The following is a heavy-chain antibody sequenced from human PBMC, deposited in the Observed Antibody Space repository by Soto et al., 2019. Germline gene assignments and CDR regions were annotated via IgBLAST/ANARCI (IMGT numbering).Heavy chain of an antibody. Sequence: QVQLVQSGAEVKKPGSSVKVSCKASGGVFRNYAINWVRQALGQGLEWMGGIIPVFGTADYPQKFQGRVTITADESTTTAYMELTSLKTEDTAVYFCARDRWGSYSFDSWGKGTLVTVAS. D-gene: IGHD1-26*01. CDR2: IIPVFGTA. CDR1: GGVFRNYA. V-gene: IGHV1-69*01. J-gene: IGHJ5*01. CDR3: ARDRWGSYSFDS.